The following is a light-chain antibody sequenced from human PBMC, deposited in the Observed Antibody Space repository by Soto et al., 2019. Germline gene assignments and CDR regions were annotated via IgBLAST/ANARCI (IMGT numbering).Light chain of an antibody. J-gene: IGLJ2*01. CDR3: VLYMGSDIAL. Sequence: QTVVTQEPSFSVAPGRTVTLTCGLSSGSVSTSSYPSWYQQTPGQAPRTLIYSTNTRSSGVPDRFSGSIIGNKAALTITGAQADDESYYYWVLYMGSDIALFGGGTQLTVL. CDR1: SGSVSTSSY. CDR2: STN. V-gene: IGLV8-61*01.